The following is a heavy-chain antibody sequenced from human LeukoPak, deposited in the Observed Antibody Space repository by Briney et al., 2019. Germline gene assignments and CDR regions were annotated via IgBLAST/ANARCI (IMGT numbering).Heavy chain of an antibody. CDR3: ARDKMGGGAVF. J-gene: IGHJ4*02. V-gene: IGHV4-59*01. Sequence: SETLSLTCTVSGGSISSYYWSWIRQPPGKGLEWIGYIYYSGSTNYNPSLKSRVTISVDTSKNQFSLKLSSVTAADTAVYYCARDKMGGGAVFWGQGTLVTVSS. CDR2: IYYSGST. CDR1: GGSISSYY. D-gene: IGHD2-21*01.